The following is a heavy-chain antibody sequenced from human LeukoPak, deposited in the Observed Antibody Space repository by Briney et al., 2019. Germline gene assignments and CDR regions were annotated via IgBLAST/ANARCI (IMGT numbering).Heavy chain of an antibody. V-gene: IGHV3-23*01. J-gene: IGHJ4*02. CDR1: GFTFSSYG. Sequence: GGSLRLSCAASGFTFSSYGMSWVRQAPGKGLEWVSAISGSGGSTYYADSVKGRFTISRDNSKNTLYLQMNSLRAEDTAVYYCATSLRDYYDSSGYYYVYFEYWGQGTLVTVSS. D-gene: IGHD3-22*01. CDR2: ISGSGGST. CDR3: ATSLRDYYDSSGYYYVYFEY.